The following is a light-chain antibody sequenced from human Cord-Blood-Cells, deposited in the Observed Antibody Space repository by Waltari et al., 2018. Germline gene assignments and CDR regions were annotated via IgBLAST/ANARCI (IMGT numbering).Light chain of an antibody. CDR2: EVS. V-gene: IGLV2-8*01. CDR1: SSDVGGYNY. Sequence: SALTQPPSAAGSPGQPVTISCTGTSSDVGGYNYVSWYQQHPGKAPKLMIYEVSKRPSGVPHRFSGSKSGNTASLNVSGLQAEDEADYYCSSYAGSNNFVFGTGTKVTVL. CDR3: SSYAGSNNFV. J-gene: IGLJ1*01.